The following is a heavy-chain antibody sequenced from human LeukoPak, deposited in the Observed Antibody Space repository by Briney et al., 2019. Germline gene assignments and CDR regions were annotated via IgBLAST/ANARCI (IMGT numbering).Heavy chain of an antibody. Sequence: ASVKVSCKASGYTFTNYDINWVRQATGQGLEWMGWMNTNSGNTGYAQKFQGRTTMTRNTSISTAYMELSSLRSEDTAVYYCARNKRDTTIRGVPNWFDPWGQGTLVTVSS. CDR1: GYTFTNYD. CDR3: ARNKRDTTIRGVPNWFDP. J-gene: IGHJ5*02. D-gene: IGHD3-10*01. CDR2: MNTNSGNT. V-gene: IGHV1-8*01.